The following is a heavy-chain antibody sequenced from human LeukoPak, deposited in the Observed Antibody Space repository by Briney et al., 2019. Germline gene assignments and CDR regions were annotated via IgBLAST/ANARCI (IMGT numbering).Heavy chain of an antibody. D-gene: IGHD2-21*02. V-gene: IGHV4-34*01. CDR3: ARDQLAYCGGDCGY. J-gene: IGHJ4*02. CDR1: GFTFSSYG. CDR2: INHSGST. Sequence: MPGGTLRLSCAASGFTFSSYGMSWIRQPPGKGLEWIGEINHSGSTNYNPSLKSRVTISVDTSKNQFSLKLSSVTAADTAVYYCARDQLAYCGGDCGYWGQGTLVTVSS.